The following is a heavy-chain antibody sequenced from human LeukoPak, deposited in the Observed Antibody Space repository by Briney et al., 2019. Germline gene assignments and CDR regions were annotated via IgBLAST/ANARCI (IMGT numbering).Heavy chain of an antibody. CDR1: GFTFVDSA. CDR3: AADSFLKLQYYFYYGLDV. J-gene: IGHJ6*02. V-gene: IGHV1-58*01. D-gene: IGHD1-1*01. Sequence: SVKVSCKAFGFTFVDSAVQWVRQARGQRLEWMGWIVVDSGNTNYTQKFQGRVTITRDMSTSTAYMELSSLTSEDTAVYYCAADSFLKLQYYFYYGLDVWGQGTTVTVSS. CDR2: IVVDSGNT.